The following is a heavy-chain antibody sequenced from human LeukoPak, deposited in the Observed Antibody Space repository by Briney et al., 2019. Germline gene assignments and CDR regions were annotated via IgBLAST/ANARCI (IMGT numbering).Heavy chain of an antibody. CDR1: GFTFSSYW. CDR3: ARSAVAGINYFDY. V-gene: IGHV3-74*01. Sequence: GSLRLSCAASGFTFSSYWMHWVRQAPGKGLVWVSRINSDGRSTSYADSVKGRFTISRDNAKNTLYLQMNSLRAEDTAVYYCARSAVAGINYFDYWGQGTLVTVSS. D-gene: IGHD6-19*01. CDR2: INSDGRST. J-gene: IGHJ4*02.